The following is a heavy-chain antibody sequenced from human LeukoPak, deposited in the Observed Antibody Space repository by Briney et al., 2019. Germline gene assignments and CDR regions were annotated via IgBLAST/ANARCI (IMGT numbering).Heavy chain of an antibody. Sequence: GGSLRLSCAASGFTFSSYGMHWVRQAPGKGLEWVSSISSSSSYIYYADSVKGRFTISRDNAKNSLYLQMNSLRAEDTAVYYCARVQGIVGATRYYMDVWGKGTTVTVSS. V-gene: IGHV3-21*01. D-gene: IGHD1-26*01. CDR2: ISSSSSYI. J-gene: IGHJ6*03. CDR1: GFTFSSYG. CDR3: ARVQGIVGATRYYMDV.